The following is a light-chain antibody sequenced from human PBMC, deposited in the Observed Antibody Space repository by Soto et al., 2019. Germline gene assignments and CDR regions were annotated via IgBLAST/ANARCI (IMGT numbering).Light chain of an antibody. CDR1: QSVSSY. CDR3: QQRSNWPPYT. CDR2: DAS. V-gene: IGKV3-11*01. J-gene: IGKJ2*01. Sequence: EIVLTQSPATLSLSPGERATLSCRASQSVSSYLAWYQQKPGQAPRLLIYDASNRATGIPARFSGSGSGTDLPLTISSLEPEDFAVYYWQQRSNWPPYTFGQGTKLEIK.